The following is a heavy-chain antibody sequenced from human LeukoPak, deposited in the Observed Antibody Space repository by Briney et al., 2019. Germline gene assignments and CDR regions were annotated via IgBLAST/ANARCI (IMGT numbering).Heavy chain of an antibody. Sequence: ASVKVSCKASGDTFNDYYIHWVRQAPGQGLEWMGWINPHSGGTYYAQKFQGRVTITMDRSISTAYMELSRLRSDDTAVYYCARAGGTYYDFWSAHWGQGTPVTVSS. V-gene: IGHV1-2*02. J-gene: IGHJ4*02. CDR2: INPHSGGT. CDR1: GDTFNDYY. CDR3: ARAGGTYYDFWSAH. D-gene: IGHD3-3*01.